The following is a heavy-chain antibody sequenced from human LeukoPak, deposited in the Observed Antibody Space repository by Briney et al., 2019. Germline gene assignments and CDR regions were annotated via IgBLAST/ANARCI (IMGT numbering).Heavy chain of an antibody. D-gene: IGHD5-18*01. CDR2: ISAYNGDA. CDR1: GYTFTTYG. J-gene: IGHJ4*02. V-gene: IGHV1-18*01. Sequence: ASVMVSCRTSGYTFTTYGISWVRQAPGQGLEWMGWISAYNGDAKYAQKFQGRVTMTTDTSTSTAYMELRSLRSDDTAVYYCARGELYSYGYLCWGQGTLVTVSS. CDR3: ARGELYSYGYLC.